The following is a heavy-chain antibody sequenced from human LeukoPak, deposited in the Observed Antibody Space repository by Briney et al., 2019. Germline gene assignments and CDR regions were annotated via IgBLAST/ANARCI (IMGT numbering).Heavy chain of an antibody. J-gene: IGHJ5*02. CDR3: ARQSLRYFDWLLPYNWFDP. Sequence: SETLSLTCAVYGGSFSGYYWSWIRQPPGKGLEWIGEINHSGSTNYNPSLKSRVTISVDTSKNQFSLKLSSVTAADTAVYYCARQSLRYFDWLLPYNWFDPWGQGTLVTVSS. D-gene: IGHD3-9*01. V-gene: IGHV4-34*01. CDR1: GGSFSGYY. CDR2: INHSGST.